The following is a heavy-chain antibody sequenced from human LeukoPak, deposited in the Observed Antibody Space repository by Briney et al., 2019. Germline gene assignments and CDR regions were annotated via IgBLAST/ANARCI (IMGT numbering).Heavy chain of an antibody. Sequence: GGSLRLSCAASGFTFGSYTMTWVRQAPGKGLEWVSTISGSGGTTYYADSVKGRFTISRDTSKNTLYLQMNSLRAEDTAVYYCAKDTRSGFYDRKLDYWGRGTLVTVSS. CDR1: GFTFGSYT. CDR2: ISGSGGTT. J-gene: IGHJ4*02. V-gene: IGHV3-23*01. CDR3: AKDTRSGFYDRKLDY. D-gene: IGHD3-22*01.